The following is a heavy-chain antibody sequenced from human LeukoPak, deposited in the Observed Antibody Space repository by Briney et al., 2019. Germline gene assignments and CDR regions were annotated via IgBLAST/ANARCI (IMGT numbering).Heavy chain of an antibody. V-gene: IGHV3-48*04. Sequence: GGSLTLSCAASGFTFSSYSMNWVRQAPGKGLEWVSYISSSSSTLYYADSVKGRFTISRDNAKNSLYLQMNSLKAEDTAVYYCATGMRVGPNIWGQGTLVTVSS. D-gene: IGHD1-26*01. CDR2: ISSSSSTL. CDR1: GFTFSSYS. J-gene: IGHJ4*02. CDR3: ATGMRVGPNI.